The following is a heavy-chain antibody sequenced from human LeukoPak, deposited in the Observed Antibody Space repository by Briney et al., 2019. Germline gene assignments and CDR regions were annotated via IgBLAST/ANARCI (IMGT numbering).Heavy chain of an antibody. Sequence: GGSLRLSCTASGFTFSDYAMSWVRQAPGKGLEWVGFITSKAYGATTDYAASVKGRFTISRDDSKNIAYLQMNSLKTEDTAVYYCSRHIVGARTYFDYWGQGALVTVSS. CDR1: GFTFSDYA. CDR2: ITSKAYGATT. J-gene: IGHJ4*02. D-gene: IGHD1-26*01. CDR3: SRHIVGARTYFDY. V-gene: IGHV3-49*04.